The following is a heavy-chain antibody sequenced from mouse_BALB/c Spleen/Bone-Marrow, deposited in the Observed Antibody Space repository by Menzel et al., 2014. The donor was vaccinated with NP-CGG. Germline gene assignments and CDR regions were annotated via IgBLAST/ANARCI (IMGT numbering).Heavy chain of an antibody. D-gene: IGHD2-3*01. J-gene: IGHJ3*01. CDR3: ASCGYYGWLAY. Sequence: EVMLVDPGGGLVQPGGSLKLSCTATGFELSRYWMSWVRQAPGKGLEWIGEINPNSRTINYTPSLKERFILSRHNAKNTLCLQMSKVRSEDTALYFCASCGYYGWLAYWGQGTLVTVSA. CDR2: INPNSRTI. V-gene: IGHV4-1*02. CDR1: GFELSRYW.